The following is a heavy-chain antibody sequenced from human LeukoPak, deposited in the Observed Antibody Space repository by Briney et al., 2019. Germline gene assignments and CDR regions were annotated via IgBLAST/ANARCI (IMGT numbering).Heavy chain of an antibody. Sequence: PSETLSLTCAVYGGSITGYYWSWIRQTPGRGLEWVGEIHYTGATSYNPSLKSRATISTDTSKNQFSLRLSSVTAADTAVYYSARGNILTGYCFDFWGQGALVTVSS. CDR1: GGSITGYY. CDR2: IHYTGAT. CDR3: ARGNILTGYCFDF. D-gene: IGHD3-9*01. V-gene: IGHV4-34*01. J-gene: IGHJ4*02.